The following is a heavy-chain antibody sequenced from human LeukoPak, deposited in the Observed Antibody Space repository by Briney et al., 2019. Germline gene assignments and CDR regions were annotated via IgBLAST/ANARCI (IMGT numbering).Heavy chain of an antibody. Sequence: PGGSLRLSCAASGFTFSSYAMHWVRQAPGKGLEWVAVISYDGSNKYYADSVKGRFTISRDNSKNTLYLQMNSLRAEDTAVYYCARDRSVCNSECYYYYGMDVWGQGTTVTVSS. J-gene: IGHJ6*02. CDR2: ISYDGSNK. D-gene: IGHD4-23*01. V-gene: IGHV3-30*04. CDR3: ARDRSVCNSECYYYYGMDV. CDR1: GFTFSSYA.